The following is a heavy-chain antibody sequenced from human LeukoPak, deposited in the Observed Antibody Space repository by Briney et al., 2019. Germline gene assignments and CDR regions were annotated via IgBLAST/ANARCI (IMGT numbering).Heavy chain of an antibody. J-gene: IGHJ5*02. V-gene: IGHV4-59*12. Sequence: PSETLSLTCTVSGGSISSYHWTWIRQPPGKGLEWIGYTYYSGITNYNPSLKSRVTMSVDTSKNQFSLKRSSVTAADTAVYYCARGFNWFDPWGQGTLVTVSS. CDR3: ARGFNWFDP. CDR2: TYYSGIT. CDR1: GGSISSYH.